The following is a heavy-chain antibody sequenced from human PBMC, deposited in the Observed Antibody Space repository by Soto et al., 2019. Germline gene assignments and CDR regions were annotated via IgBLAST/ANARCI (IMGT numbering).Heavy chain of an antibody. V-gene: IGHV2-5*02. CDR3: ARRRGGFGGGWTTPYFDY. CDR1: GFSLNTAGVG. J-gene: IGHJ4*02. D-gene: IGHD6-19*01. CDR2: IYWDDDK. Sequence: QITLKESGPTVVKPTQTLTLTCSLSGFSLNTAGVGVGWIRQPPGKALEWLAVIYWDDDKSWNPSLRDRLTIIRDASDDQVVLTVTNMDPVDTGTYYCARRRGGFGGGWTTPYFDYWGQGTLVTVSS.